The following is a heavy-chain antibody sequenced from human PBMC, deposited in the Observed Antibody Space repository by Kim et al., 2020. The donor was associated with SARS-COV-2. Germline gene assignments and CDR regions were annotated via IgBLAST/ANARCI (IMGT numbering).Heavy chain of an antibody. CDR2: ISSSGSTI. D-gene: IGHD4-17*01. J-gene: IGHJ1*01. V-gene: IGHV3-48*03. CDR1: GFTFSSYE. Sequence: GGSLRLSCAASGFTFSSYEMNWVRQAPGKGLEWVSYISSSGSTIYYADSVKGRFTISRDNAKNSLYLQMNSLRAEDTAVYYCARDPPWDYGAAPGSYFQHWGQGTLVTVSS. CDR3: ARDPPWDYGAAPGSYFQH.